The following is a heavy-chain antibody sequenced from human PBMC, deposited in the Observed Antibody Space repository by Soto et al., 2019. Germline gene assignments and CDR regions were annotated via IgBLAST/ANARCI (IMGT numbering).Heavy chain of an antibody. Sequence: EVQLVESGGGLVKPGGSLRLSCAASGFTFSSYSMNWVRQAPGKGLEWVSSISSSSSYIYYADSVKGRFTISRDNAKNSLYLQMNSLRAEDTAVYYCARDPGGYSSSWDDYWGQGTLVTVSS. V-gene: IGHV3-21*01. CDR2: ISSSSSYI. CDR3: ARDPGGYSSSWDDY. D-gene: IGHD6-13*01. CDR1: GFTFSSYS. J-gene: IGHJ4*02.